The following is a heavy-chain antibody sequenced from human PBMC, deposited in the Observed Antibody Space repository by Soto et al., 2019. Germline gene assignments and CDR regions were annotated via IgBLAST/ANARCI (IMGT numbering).Heavy chain of an antibody. J-gene: IGHJ4*02. CDR3: ARSLFLASTDTEPFDY. CDR2: ISWNSGSI. Sequence: EVQLVESGGGLVQPGRSLRLSCAASGFTFDDHAMLWVRQVPGKGLEWVSGISWNSGSIGYADSVKGRFTISRDDAKKSLYLQMSSLRADDTAVYYCARSLFLASTDTEPFDYWGQGALVTVSS. V-gene: IGHV3-9*01. D-gene: IGHD3-3*02. CDR1: GFTFDDHA.